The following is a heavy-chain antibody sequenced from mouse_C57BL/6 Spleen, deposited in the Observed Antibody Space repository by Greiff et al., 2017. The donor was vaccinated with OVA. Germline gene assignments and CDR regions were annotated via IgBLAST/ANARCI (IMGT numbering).Heavy chain of an antibody. V-gene: IGHV5-16*01. CDR2: INYDGSST. CDR3: ARLLFSSYCDY. CDR1: GFTFSDYY. Sequence: EVMLVESEGGLVQPGSSMKLSCTASGFTFSDYYMAWVRQVPEKGLEWVANINYDGSSTYYLDSLKSRFIISRDNAKNILYLQMRSLKSEDTATYYCARLLFSSYCDYWGQGTTLTVSS. J-gene: IGHJ2*01. D-gene: IGHD2-12*01.